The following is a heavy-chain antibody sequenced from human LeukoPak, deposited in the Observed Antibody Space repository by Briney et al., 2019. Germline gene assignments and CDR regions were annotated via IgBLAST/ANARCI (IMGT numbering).Heavy chain of an antibody. J-gene: IGHJ4*02. CDR2: IYYSGST. V-gene: IGHV4-39*01. CDR3: ARRGAGGYFDY. CDR1: GGSISSSSYY. Sequence: SETLSLTCTVSGGSISSSSYYWGWIRQPPGKGLEWIGSIYYSGSTYYNPSLRSRVTISVDTSKNQFSLKLNSVTAADTAVYYCARRGAGGYFDYWGQGTLVTVSS. D-gene: IGHD3-16*01.